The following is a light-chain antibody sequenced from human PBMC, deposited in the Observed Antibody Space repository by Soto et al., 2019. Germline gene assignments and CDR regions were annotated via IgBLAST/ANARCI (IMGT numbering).Light chain of an antibody. CDR2: GAS. CDR1: QSVSSN. CDR3: QQYNNWPPVT. V-gene: IGKV3-15*01. Sequence: EIVMTQSPATLSVSPAERATLSCSTSQSVSSNLAWYQQKPGQAPSTLIYGASTRATGIPARFIGSGSGTEFTLTISSRQSEDFAVYYCQQYNNWPPVTFGQGTKLEMK. J-gene: IGKJ2*01.